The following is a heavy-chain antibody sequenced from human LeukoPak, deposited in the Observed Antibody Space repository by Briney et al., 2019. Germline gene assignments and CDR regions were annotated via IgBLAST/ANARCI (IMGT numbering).Heavy chain of an antibody. CDR1: GFTFSSYW. Sequence: GGSLRLSCAASGFTFSSYWMSWVRQAPGKGLEWVANIKQDGSEKYYVDSVKGRFTISRDNAKNSLYLQMNSLRAEDTAVYYCARERDSSGWYYFVYWGQGTLVTVSS. V-gene: IGHV3-7*05. CDR2: IKQDGSEK. J-gene: IGHJ4*02. D-gene: IGHD6-19*01. CDR3: ARERDSSGWYYFVY.